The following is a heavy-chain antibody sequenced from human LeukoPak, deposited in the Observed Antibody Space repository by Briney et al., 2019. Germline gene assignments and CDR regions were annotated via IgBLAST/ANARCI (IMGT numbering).Heavy chain of an antibody. D-gene: IGHD4-17*01. CDR1: GFTFSSYW. CDR3: ARSTTHPYYNYMDV. CDR2: INSGGSTT. J-gene: IGHJ6*03. V-gene: IGHV3-74*01. Sequence: GGSLRLSCVASGFTFSSYWMHWVRQAPGEGLVWVSRINSGGSTTTYADSVKGRFTISRDNAKNTLYLRMNSLRVEDRAVYYCARSTTHPYYNYMDVWGKGTTVTVSS.